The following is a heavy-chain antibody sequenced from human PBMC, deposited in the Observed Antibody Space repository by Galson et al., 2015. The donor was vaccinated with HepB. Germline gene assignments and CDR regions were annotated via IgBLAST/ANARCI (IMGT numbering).Heavy chain of an antibody. CDR3: AKDYSGYDCVSVCGWFDP. D-gene: IGHD5-12*01. J-gene: IGHJ5*02. V-gene: IGHV3-23*01. CDR2: ISGSGGST. CDR1: GFTFSSYA. Sequence: SLRLSCAASGFTFSSYAMSWVRQAPGKGLEWVSAISGSGGSTYYADSVKGRFTISRDNSKNTLYLQMNSLRAEDTAVYYCAKDYSGYDCVSVCGWFDPWGQGTLVTVSS.